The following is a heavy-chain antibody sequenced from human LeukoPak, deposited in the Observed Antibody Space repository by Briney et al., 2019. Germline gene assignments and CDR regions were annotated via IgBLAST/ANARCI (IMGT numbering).Heavy chain of an antibody. V-gene: IGHV4-4*02. CDR3: ARKRDYSNYGRLRLFDY. J-gene: IGHJ4*02. D-gene: IGHD4-11*01. CDR2: IYHSGST. Sequence: PSGTLSLTCAVSGGSISSSNWWSWVRPPPGKGLEWIGEIYHSGSTNYNPSLKSRVTISVDKSKNQFSLKLSSVTAADTAVYYCARKRDYSNYGRLRLFDYWGQGTLVTVSS. CDR1: GGSISSSNW.